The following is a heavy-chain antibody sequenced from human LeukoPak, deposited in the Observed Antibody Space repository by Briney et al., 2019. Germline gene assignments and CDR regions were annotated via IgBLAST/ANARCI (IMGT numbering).Heavy chain of an antibody. CDR3: AKALHIAATGVDY. V-gene: IGHV3-23*01. CDR1: GFTFSSYA. CDR2: ISGNGGGT. Sequence: GGSLRLSCAASGFTFSSYAMSWVRQAPGKGLQWVSGISGNGGGTYYPDSVKGRFTISRDNSKNTLSLQMNSLRAEDTAVYYCAKALHIAATGVDYWGQGTLVTVSS. J-gene: IGHJ4*02. D-gene: IGHD6-13*01.